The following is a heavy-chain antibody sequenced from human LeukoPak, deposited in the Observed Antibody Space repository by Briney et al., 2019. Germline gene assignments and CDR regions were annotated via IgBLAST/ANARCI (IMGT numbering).Heavy chain of an antibody. CDR3: ARSSDFWSGYLDY. V-gene: IGHV5-51*01. CDR1: GYTFTNYW. Sequence: GESLKISCKGSGYTFTNYWLGWVRQMPGKGLEWMGIIYAGDSDTRYSPSFQGQVTISADKSISTAYLQWSSLKASDTAMYYCARSSDFWSGYLDYWGQGTLVTVSS. D-gene: IGHD3-3*01. CDR2: IYAGDSDT. J-gene: IGHJ4*02.